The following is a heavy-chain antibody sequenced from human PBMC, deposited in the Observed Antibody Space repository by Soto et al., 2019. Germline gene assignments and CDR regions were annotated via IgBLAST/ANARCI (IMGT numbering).Heavy chain of an antibody. Sequence: SETLSLTCTVSGVSISSGTYHWTWIRQHPEKGLEWIGYIYYSGSTYYNPSLKSRVTISVDTSKNQFSLKLSSVTAADTAVYYCARARRDPLRYSSSWYRSPFDYWGQGTLVTVSS. CDR3: ARARRDPLRYSSSWYRSPFDY. J-gene: IGHJ4*02. V-gene: IGHV4-31*03. CDR2: IYYSGST. D-gene: IGHD6-13*01. CDR1: GVSISSGTYH.